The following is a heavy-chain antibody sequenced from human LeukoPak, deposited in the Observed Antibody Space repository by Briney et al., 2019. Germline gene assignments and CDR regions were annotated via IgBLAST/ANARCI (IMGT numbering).Heavy chain of an antibody. D-gene: IGHD3-22*01. CDR2: IIPILGIA. CDR1: GGTFSSYT. V-gene: IGHV1-69*02. CDR3: ARRYDSSGYAPFDP. J-gene: IGHJ5*02. Sequence: SVKVSCKASGGTFSSYTISWVRQAPGQGLEWMGRIIPILGIANYAQKFQGRVTITADKSTSTAYMELSSLRSEDTAVYYCARRYDSSGYAPFDPWGQGTLVTVSS.